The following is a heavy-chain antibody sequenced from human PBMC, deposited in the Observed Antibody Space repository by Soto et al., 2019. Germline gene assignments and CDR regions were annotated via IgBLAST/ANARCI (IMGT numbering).Heavy chain of an antibody. CDR3: AKERTAERELRHFDY. CDR1: GFTFRTYS. Sequence: LRLSCAASGFTFRTYSMTWVRQASGKGLEWVSTVSGSGGSTYYADSVKGRLTISRDRSNNMLHLQNNSLRAEDTAIYYCAKERTAERELRHFDYWCQGTLVAVSS. J-gene: IGHJ4*02. CDR2: VSGSGGST. V-gene: IGHV3-23*01. D-gene: IGHD1-26*01.